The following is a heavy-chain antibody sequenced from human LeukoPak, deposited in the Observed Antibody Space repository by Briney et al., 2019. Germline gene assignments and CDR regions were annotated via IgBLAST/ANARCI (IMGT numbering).Heavy chain of an antibody. CDR1: GGTFSSYA. CDR2: IIPILGIA. D-gene: IGHD3-22*01. V-gene: IGHV1-69*04. J-gene: IGHJ4*02. CDR3: ARDRPEGYYYDSSGYYFFDY. Sequence: RASVKVSCKASGGTFSSYAISWVRQAPGQGLEWMGRIIPILGIANYAQKFQGRVTITADKSTSTAYMELSSLRSEDTAVYYCARDRPEGYYYDSSGYYFFDYWGQGTLVTVSS.